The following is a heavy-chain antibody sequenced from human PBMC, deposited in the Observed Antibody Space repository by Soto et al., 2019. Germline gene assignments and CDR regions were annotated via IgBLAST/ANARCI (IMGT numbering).Heavy chain of an antibody. CDR3: ARESGGATATLDYYYFYMDV. CDR2: INPNGGGT. J-gene: IGHJ6*03. D-gene: IGHD2-15*01. Sequence: VQLVQSGAEVKKPGASVKVSCKTSGDSFNDYYIHWVRQAPGQGLEWMGWINPNGGGTKYGLRFQGRVTETSDTSIRTVYMELSSLRSDDTAFYYCARESGGATATLDYYYFYMDVWGKGTTVTVSS. CDR1: GDSFNDYY. V-gene: IGHV1-2*02.